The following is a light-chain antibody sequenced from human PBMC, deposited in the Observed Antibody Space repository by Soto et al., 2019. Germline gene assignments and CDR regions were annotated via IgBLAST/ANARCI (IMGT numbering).Light chain of an antibody. CDR3: ISYTTSSTLV. Sequence: QSVLTQPASVSGSPGQSITISCTGTNSDIGSYNYVAWYQQFPGKTPKLIIYEVRNRPSGVSFRFSGSKSGNTASLTISGLQAEDEADYYCISYTTSSTLVFGTGTKLTVL. CDR2: EVR. CDR1: NSDIGSYNY. V-gene: IGLV2-14*01. J-gene: IGLJ1*01.